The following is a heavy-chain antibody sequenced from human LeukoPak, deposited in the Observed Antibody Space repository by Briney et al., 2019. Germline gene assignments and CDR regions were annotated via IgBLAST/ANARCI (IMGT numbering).Heavy chain of an antibody. J-gene: IGHJ4*02. CDR1: GLTFSSSW. CDR3: ARDLAYSRLDY. CDR2: INPDGNKK. V-gene: IGHV3-7*01. D-gene: IGHD5-18*01. Sequence: GGSLRLSCAVSGLTFSSSWMDWVRQAPGKGLEWVASINPDGNKKYSADSVKGRFTISRDNAENSLYLQMNSLRVEDTAFYYCARDLAYSRLDYWGRGMLVTVSS.